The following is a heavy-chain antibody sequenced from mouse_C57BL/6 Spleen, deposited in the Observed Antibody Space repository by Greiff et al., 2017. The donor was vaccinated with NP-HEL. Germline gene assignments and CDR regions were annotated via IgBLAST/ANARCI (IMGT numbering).Heavy chain of an antibody. CDR2: IDPSDSYT. Sequence: WIGEIDPSDSYTNYNQKFKGKATLTVDTSSSTAYMQLSSLTSEDSAVYYCARRLGHYAMDYWGQGTSVTVSS. D-gene: IGHD4-1*01. CDR3: ARRLGHYAMDY. V-gene: IGHV1-50*01. J-gene: IGHJ4*01.